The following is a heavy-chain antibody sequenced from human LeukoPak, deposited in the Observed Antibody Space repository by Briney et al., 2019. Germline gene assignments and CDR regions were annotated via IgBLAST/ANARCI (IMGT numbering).Heavy chain of an antibody. V-gene: IGHV3-21*01. Sequence: GGSLRLSCAASGFTFSSYSMNWVRQAPGKGLEWVSSISSSSSYIYYADSVKGRFTISRDNSKNTLYLQMNSLRAEDTAVYYCARDLSDIVVVVAATHTYHDAFDIWGQGTMVTVSS. CDR2: ISSSSSYI. CDR1: GFTFSSYS. D-gene: IGHD2-15*01. J-gene: IGHJ3*02. CDR3: ARDLSDIVVVVAATHTYHDAFDI.